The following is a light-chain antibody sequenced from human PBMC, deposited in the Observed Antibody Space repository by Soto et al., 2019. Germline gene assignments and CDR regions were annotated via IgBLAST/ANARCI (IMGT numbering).Light chain of an antibody. J-gene: IGKJ1*01. CDR2: DIS. CDR1: QSVNNNY. CDR3: QKYDTSKT. Sequence: ETVLTQSPGTLSLSPGERATLSCRASQSVNNNYLAWYQQKPGQAPSLLIYDISSRATGIPDRFSGSGSGTDFTLTSSRLEPEDFSVYYCQKYDTSKTFGQGTKVEIK. V-gene: IGKV3-20*01.